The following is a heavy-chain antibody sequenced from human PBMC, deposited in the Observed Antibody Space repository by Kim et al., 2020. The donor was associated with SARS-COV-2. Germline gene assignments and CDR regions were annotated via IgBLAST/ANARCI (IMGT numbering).Heavy chain of an antibody. Sequence: SETLSLTCNVSGGSISSYYWSWIRQPPGKGLEWIGYIYYSGSTNYNPSLKSRVTISVDTSKNQFSLKLSSVTAADTAVYYCARAPSARFIDIWGQGTMVTVSS. V-gene: IGHV4-59*01. D-gene: IGHD6-25*01. J-gene: IGHJ3*02. CDR3: ARAPSARFIDI. CDR2: IYYSGST. CDR1: GGSISSYY.